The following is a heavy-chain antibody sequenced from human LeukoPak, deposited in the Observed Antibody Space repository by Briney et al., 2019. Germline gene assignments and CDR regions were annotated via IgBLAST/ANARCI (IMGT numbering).Heavy chain of an antibody. D-gene: IGHD5-18*01. CDR3: ARDAFGNSYGNNAFDI. CDR1: GFTFSSFG. CDR2: AWYDGRNK. Sequence: GGSLRLSCAASGFTFSSFGMHWVRQAPGKGLEWVAVAWYDGRNKYYADSVKGRFTISRDNSKNMLYLEMSSLRAEDTAVYYCARDAFGNSYGNNAFDIWGQGTMVTVSS. V-gene: IGHV3-33*01. J-gene: IGHJ3*02.